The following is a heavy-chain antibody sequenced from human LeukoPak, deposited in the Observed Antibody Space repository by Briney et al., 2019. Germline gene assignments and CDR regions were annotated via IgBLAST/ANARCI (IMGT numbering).Heavy chain of an antibody. CDR3: ARQIISGRARRIKTTVVTPDDY. CDR1: GGSISSYY. D-gene: IGHD4-23*01. V-gene: IGHV4-34*01. Sequence: SETLSLTCTVSGGSISSYYWSWIRQPPGKGLEWIGEINHSGSTNYNPSLKSRVTISVDTSKNQFSLKLSSVTAADTAVYYCARQIISGRARRIKTTVVTPDDYWGQGTLVTVSS. J-gene: IGHJ4*02. CDR2: INHSGST.